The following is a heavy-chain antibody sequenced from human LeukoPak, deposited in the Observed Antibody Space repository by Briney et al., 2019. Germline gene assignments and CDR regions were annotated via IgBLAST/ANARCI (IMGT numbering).Heavy chain of an antibody. V-gene: IGHV4-4*07. J-gene: IGHJ4*02. D-gene: IGHD3-10*01. CDR2: IYTSGST. CDR1: GDSISTYY. Sequence: SETLSLTCTVSGDSISTYYWSWVRQPPGKGLEWIGRIYTSGSTNYNPSLKSRVTMSVDTSKNQFSLKLSSVTAADTAVYYCARGHYGSGSYYNVILASGRNYFDYWGQGTLVTVSS. CDR3: ARGHYGSGSYYNVILASGRNYFDY.